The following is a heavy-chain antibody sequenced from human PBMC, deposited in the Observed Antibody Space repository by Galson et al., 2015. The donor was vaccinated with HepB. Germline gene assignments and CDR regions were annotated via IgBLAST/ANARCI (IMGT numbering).Heavy chain of an antibody. CDR1: GYTFTSYD. D-gene: IGHD3-10*01. V-gene: IGHV1-8*01. J-gene: IGHJ4*02. CDR3: ARVRGSGSYFDY. Sequence: SVKVSCKASGYTFTSYDINWVRQATGQGLEWMGWMNPNSGNTGYAQKFQGRVTMTRNTSISTAYMELSSLSSEDTAVYYCARVRGSGSYFDYWGQGTLVTVSA. CDR2: MNPNSGNT.